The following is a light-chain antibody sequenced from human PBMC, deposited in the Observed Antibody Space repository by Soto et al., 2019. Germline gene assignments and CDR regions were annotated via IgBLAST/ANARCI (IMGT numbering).Light chain of an antibody. V-gene: IGKV1-39*01. CDR2: AAS. J-gene: IGKJ3*01. CDR1: QTMSSS. CDR3: KQSYSMPFT. Sequence: DIQMTHSPSSLSASVGDRVTITCRARQTMSSSLNWYQQRPGKAPKLLIYAASSLQSGVPSRFSGSGSGTDFTLTISSVQPEDSATYYCKQSYSMPFTFGPGTRMDIK.